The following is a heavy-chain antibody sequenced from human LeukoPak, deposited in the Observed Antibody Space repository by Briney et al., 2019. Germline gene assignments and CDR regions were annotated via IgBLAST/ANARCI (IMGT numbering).Heavy chain of an antibody. D-gene: IGHD6-13*01. J-gene: IGHJ5*02. CDR3: AAEAHSSSDNWYDP. V-gene: IGHV4-59*01. Sequence: SETLSLTCTVSGGSISSYYWSWIRQPPGKGLEWIGYIYYSGSTNYNPSLKSRVTISVDTSKNQFSLKLSSVTAADTAVYYCAAEAHSSSDNWYDPWGQGTLVTVSS. CDR1: GGSISSYY. CDR2: IYYSGST.